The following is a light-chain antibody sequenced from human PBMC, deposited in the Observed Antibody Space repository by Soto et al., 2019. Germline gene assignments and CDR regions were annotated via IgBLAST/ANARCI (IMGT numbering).Light chain of an antibody. CDR3: CSYAGSYIFV. J-gene: IGLJ2*01. CDR1: SSDIGAYNY. Sequence: QSVLTQPRSVSGSPGQSVTISCTGSSSDIGAYNYVSWYQQHPGKAPKLMIYDVTKRPSGVPDRFSGSKSGNTASLTISGLLADDEADYYCCSYAGSYIFVFGGGTKLTVL. CDR2: DVT. V-gene: IGLV2-11*01.